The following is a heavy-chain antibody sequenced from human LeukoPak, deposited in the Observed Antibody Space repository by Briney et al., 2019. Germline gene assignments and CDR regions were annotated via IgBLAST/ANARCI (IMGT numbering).Heavy chain of an antibody. CDR2: IYTSGST. CDR3: ARDYRRGYFDY. D-gene: IGHD3-10*01. J-gene: IGHJ4*02. V-gene: IGHV4-4*07. Sequence: SGGXXXSYYWSWIRQPAGKGLEWIGRIYTSGSTNYNPSLKSRVTMSVDTSKNQFSLKLSSVTAADTAVYYCARDYRRGYFDYWGQGTLVTVSS. CDR1: GGXXXSYY.